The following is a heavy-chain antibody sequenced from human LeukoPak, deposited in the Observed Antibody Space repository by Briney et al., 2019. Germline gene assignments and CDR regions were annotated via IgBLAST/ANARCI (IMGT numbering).Heavy chain of an antibody. CDR1: GGSISSSSYY. Sequence: SETLSLTCTVSGGSISSSSYYWGWIRQPPGKGLEWIGSIYYSGSTYYNPSLKSRVAISVDTSKTQFSLKLSSVTAADTAVYYCARPGYCSGGSCYLRYWGQGTLVTVSS. D-gene: IGHD2-15*01. CDR2: IYYSGST. J-gene: IGHJ4*02. CDR3: ARPGYCSGGSCYLRY. V-gene: IGHV4-39*01.